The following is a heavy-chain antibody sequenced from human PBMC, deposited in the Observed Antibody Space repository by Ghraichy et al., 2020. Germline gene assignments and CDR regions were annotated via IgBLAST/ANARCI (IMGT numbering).Heavy chain of an antibody. Sequence: GGSLRLSCAGSGFIFSDYYINWVRQAPGKGLECVSYISASGSGKYYADSVKGRFTISRDNAKNSLYLQMNSLTDEDTAVYYCTREGGGSGWYGSAFDIWGQGTMVTVSS. CDR3: TREGGGSGWYGSAFDI. V-gene: IGHV3-11*04. D-gene: IGHD6-19*01. J-gene: IGHJ3*02. CDR1: GFIFSDYY. CDR2: ISASGSGK.